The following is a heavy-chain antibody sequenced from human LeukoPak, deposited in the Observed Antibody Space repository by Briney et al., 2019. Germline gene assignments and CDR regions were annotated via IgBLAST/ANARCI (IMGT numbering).Heavy chain of an antibody. CDR1: LYTFTGYY. D-gene: IGHD6-19*01. J-gene: IGHJ4*02. CDR2: IHPNSGGT. V-gene: IGHV1-2*02. Sequence: ASVKDSCKASLYTFTGYYMHWVRQTPGRGGEWMGWIHPNSGGTNYAQKFQGRVTMTRDTSISTAYMELSRLRSDDTAVYYCAQEVNLSGVAGDYWGQGTLVTVSS. CDR3: AQEVNLSGVAGDY.